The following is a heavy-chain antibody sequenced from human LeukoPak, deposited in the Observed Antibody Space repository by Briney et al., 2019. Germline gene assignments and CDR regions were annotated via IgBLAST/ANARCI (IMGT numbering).Heavy chain of an antibody. Sequence: ASVKVSCKASGYTFTSYYMHWVRQAPGQGLEWMGIINPSGGSTSYAQKFQGRVTMTRDMSTSTVYMELSSLRSEDTAVYYCAREGSDDILTGYYNVDYYYYYMDVWGKGTTVTVSS. CDR3: AREGSDDILTGYYNVDYYYYYMDV. CDR2: INPSGGST. V-gene: IGHV1-46*01. CDR1: GYTFTSYY. D-gene: IGHD3-9*01. J-gene: IGHJ6*03.